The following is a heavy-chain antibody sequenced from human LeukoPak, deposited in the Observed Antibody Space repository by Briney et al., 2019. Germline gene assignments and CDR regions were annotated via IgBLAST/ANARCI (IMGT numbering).Heavy chain of an antibody. J-gene: IGHJ4*02. CDR3: ARGIGLERRYFQFDY. V-gene: IGHV3-48*03. D-gene: IGHD1-1*01. Sequence: PGGSLRLSCVASGFTFSSYEMNWVRQVPGKALEWVSYIDFGGRIINYADHVKGRFTISRDNDKNSVYLQMNSLRAEDTAVYYCARGIGLERRYFQFDYWGQGILVTVSS. CDR2: IDFGGRII. CDR1: GFTFSSYE.